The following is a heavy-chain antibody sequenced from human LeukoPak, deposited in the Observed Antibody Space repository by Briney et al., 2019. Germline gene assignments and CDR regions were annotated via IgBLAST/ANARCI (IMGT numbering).Heavy chain of an antibody. J-gene: IGHJ3*02. CDR3: ARDRGRYYDSSGTLCAFDI. Sequence: PSQTLSLTCTVSGGPISSGGYYWSWIRQHPGKGLEWIGYIYYSGSTYYNPSLKSRVTISVDTSKNQFSLKLSSVTAADTAVYYCARDRGRYYDSSGTLCAFDIWGQGTMVTVSS. D-gene: IGHD3-22*01. V-gene: IGHV4-31*03. CDR2: IYYSGST. CDR1: GGPISSGGYY.